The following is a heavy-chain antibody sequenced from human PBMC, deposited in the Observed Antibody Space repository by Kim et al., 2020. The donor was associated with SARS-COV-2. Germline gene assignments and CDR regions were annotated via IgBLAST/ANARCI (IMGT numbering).Heavy chain of an antibody. CDR2: IIPIFGTA. CDR1: GGTFSSYA. Sequence: SVKVSCKASGGTFSSYAISWVRQAPGQGLEWMGGIIPIFGTANYAQKYQGRVTITADESTSTAYMELSSLRSEDTAVYYCAREVGLNYYDSSGYYDTYYFDYWGQGTLVTVSS. V-gene: IGHV1-69*13. J-gene: IGHJ4*02. D-gene: IGHD3-22*01. CDR3: AREVGLNYYDSSGYYDTYYFDY.